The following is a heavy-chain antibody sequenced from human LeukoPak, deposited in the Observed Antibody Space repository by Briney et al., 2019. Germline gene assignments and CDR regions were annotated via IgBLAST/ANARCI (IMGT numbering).Heavy chain of an antibody. CDR2: ISSSSSYI. CDR1: GFTFSSYS. J-gene: IGHJ4*02. D-gene: IGHD6-19*01. V-gene: IGHV3-21*01. CDR3: ARLYSSGWRYFDY. Sequence: GSLRLSCAASGFTFSSYSMNWVRQAPGKGLEWVSSISSSSSYIYYADSVKGRFTISRDNAKNSLYLQMNSLRAEDTAVYYCARLYSSGWRYFDYWGQGTLVTVSS.